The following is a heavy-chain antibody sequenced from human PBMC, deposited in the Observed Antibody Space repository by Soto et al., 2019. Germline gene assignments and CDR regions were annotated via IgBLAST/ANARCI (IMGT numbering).Heavy chain of an antibody. Sequence: GGSLRLSCVGSGFTFNRHGIHWVRQAPGKGLEWMAVISNDGGGKFYADSVKGRFSISRDNSKNTVYLEMNSLRPDDTAVYYCAGDVNRVVFLAYAGLDDWGQGTLVTVS. V-gene: IGHV3-33*08. CDR3: AGDVNRVVFLAYAGLDD. CDR1: GFTFNRHG. J-gene: IGHJ4*02. D-gene: IGHD2-2*01. CDR2: ISNDGGGK.